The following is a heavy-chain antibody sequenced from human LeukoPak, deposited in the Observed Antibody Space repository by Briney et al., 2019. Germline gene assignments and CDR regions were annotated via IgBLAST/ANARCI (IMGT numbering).Heavy chain of an antibody. V-gene: IGHV3-30-3*01. D-gene: IGHD2-8*01. CDR3: ARDKRENGVFDY. CDR2: ISYDGSNK. Sequence: GGSLRLSCAASGFTVSSNYMSWVRQAPGKGLEWVAVISYDGSNKYYADSVKGRFTISRDNSKNTLYLQMNSLRAEDTAVYYCARDKRENGVFDYWGQGTLVTVSS. CDR1: GFTVSSNY. J-gene: IGHJ4*02.